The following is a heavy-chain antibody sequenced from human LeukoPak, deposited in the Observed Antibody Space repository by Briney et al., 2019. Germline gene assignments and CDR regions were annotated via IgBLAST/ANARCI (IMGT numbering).Heavy chain of an antibody. CDR1: GYTFTSYG. CDR3: ARDYPETYYYDSSGYYYLDY. Sequence: ASVKVSCKASGYTFTSYGISWVRQAPGQGLEWMGWISAYNGNTNYAQKLQGRVTMTTDTSTSTAYMELRSLRSDDTAVYYCARDYPETYYYDSSGYYYLDYWGQGTLVTVSS. V-gene: IGHV1-18*01. CDR2: ISAYNGNT. J-gene: IGHJ4*02. D-gene: IGHD3-22*01.